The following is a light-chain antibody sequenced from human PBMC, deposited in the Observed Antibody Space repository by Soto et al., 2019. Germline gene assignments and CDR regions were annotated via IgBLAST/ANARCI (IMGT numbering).Light chain of an antibody. CDR1: QSVNSN. CDR2: GAY. CDR3: QQYNNWPPLT. V-gene: IGKV3-15*01. Sequence: EIVMTQTPATLSVSPGERATLSCRASQSVNSNLAGYQKKPGQAPRLLINGAYTRATGIPARFSGGGSGTEFTLTINTLQSEDFALYYCQQYNNWPPLTFGGGTKVEIK. J-gene: IGKJ4*01.